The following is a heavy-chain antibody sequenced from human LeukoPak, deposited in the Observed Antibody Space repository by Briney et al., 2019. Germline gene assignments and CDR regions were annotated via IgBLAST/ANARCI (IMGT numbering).Heavy chain of an antibody. V-gene: IGHV3-21*06. CDR2: ISRLGDNM. CDR1: GFSFSNYD. J-gene: IGHJ4*02. Sequence: PGGSLRLSCAASGFSFSNYDMNWVRQAPGKGLEWVSSISRLGDNMYYADSVKGRFTVSRDNAKNSLYLQMNSLRAEDTAVYYCAREGSEEFDFWGQETLVTVSS. CDR3: AREGSEEFDF.